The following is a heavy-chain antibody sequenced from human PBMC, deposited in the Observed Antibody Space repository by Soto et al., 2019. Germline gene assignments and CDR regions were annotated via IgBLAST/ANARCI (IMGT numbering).Heavy chain of an antibody. J-gene: IGHJ4*02. V-gene: IGHV3-23*01. D-gene: IGHD1-1*01. CDR2: ISGSGGST. CDR3: AKDGGDQPEAGTAS. CDR1: GFTFSSYA. Sequence: GGSLRLSCAASGFTFSSYAMSWVRQAPGKGLEWVSAISGSGGSTYYADSVKGRFTISRDNSKNTLYLQMNSLRAEDTAVYYCAKDGGDQPEAGTASWGQGTLVTVSS.